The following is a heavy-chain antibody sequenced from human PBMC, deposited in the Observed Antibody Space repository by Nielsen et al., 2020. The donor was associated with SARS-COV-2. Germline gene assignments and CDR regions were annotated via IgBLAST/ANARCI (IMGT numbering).Heavy chain of an antibody. CDR2: ISTSSSYI. Sequence: GGSLRLSCAASGFNFNIYTMNWVRQAPGKGLEWVSSISTSSSYIYHAGSVKGRFAISRDNSKNTLYLQMNSLRAADTAVYYCARDRGFGYGVSSDYYGMDVWGQGTTVTVSS. D-gene: IGHD4-17*01. CDR1: GFNFNIYT. V-gene: IGHV3-21*01. CDR3: ARDRGFGYGVSSDYYGMDV. J-gene: IGHJ6*02.